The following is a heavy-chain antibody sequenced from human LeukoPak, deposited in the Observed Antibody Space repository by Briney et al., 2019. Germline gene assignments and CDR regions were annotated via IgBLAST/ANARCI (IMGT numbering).Heavy chain of an antibody. Sequence: ASETLSLTCTVSGGSISNYYWGWIRQPPGKGLEWIGNIFYSGSTYYSPSLKSRVTISLDTSRNQFSLKLNSVTAADTAVYYCAKSNGYGLVDIWGQGTMVTVSS. CDR1: GGSISNYY. CDR2: IFYSGST. V-gene: IGHV4-39*07. D-gene: IGHD3-10*01. J-gene: IGHJ3*02. CDR3: AKSNGYGLVDI.